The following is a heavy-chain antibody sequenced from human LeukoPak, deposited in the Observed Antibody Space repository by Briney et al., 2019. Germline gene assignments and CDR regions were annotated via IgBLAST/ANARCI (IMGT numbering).Heavy chain of an antibody. CDR2: IYYRGST. V-gene: IGHV4-39*07. D-gene: IGHD3-22*01. J-gene: IGHJ4*02. CDR1: GGSISSSSYY. CDR3: ARSRWLSDPYFDY. Sequence: SETLSLTCTVSGGSISSSSYYWGWIRQPPGKGLEWIGSIYYRGSTYYNPSLKSRVTISLDTSKDQFSLKLSSVTAADTAVYYCARSRWLSDPYFDYWGQGTLVTVSS.